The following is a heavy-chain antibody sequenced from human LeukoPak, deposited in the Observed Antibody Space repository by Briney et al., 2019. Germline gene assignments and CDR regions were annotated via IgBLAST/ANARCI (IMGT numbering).Heavy chain of an antibody. J-gene: IGHJ4*02. CDR2: ISGSGGST. Sequence: GGSLRLSCAASGFTFSSYAMSWVRQAPGKGLGWVSAISGSGGSTYYADSVKGRFTISRDNSKNTLYLQMNSLRAEDTAVYYCATVYYYDSSGSGFWGQGTLVTVSS. CDR1: GFTFSSYA. V-gene: IGHV3-23*01. CDR3: ATVYYYDSSGSGF. D-gene: IGHD3-22*01.